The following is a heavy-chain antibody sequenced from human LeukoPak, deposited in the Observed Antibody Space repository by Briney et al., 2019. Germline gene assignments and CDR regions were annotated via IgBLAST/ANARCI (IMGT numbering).Heavy chain of an antibody. J-gene: IGHJ4*02. V-gene: IGHV4-38-2*02. Sequence: MASETLSLTCTVSGYSISSGYYWGWIRQPPGKGLEWIGSIYHSGSTYYNPSLKSRVTISVDTSKNQFSLKLSSVTAADTAVYYCAREEIDFDYWGQGTLVTDSS. D-gene: IGHD5-24*01. CDR3: AREEIDFDY. CDR1: GYSISSGYY. CDR2: IYHSGST.